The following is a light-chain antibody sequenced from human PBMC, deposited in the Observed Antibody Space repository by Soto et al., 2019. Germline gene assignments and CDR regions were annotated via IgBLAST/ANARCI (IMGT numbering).Light chain of an antibody. CDR2: EVG. CDR3: TSYTSSSPLV. V-gene: IGLV2-14*01. Sequence: QSALTQPASVSGSPGQSITISFTGTSSDVGGYNYVSWYQHHPGKAPNLIIYEVGNRPSGISNRFSGSKSDNTASLTISGLQPEDEADYYCTSYTSSSPLVFGGGTKLTVL. J-gene: IGLJ3*02. CDR1: SSDVGGYNY.